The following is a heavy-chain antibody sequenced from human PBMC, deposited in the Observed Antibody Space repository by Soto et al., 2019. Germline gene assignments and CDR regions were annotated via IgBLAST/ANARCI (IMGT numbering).Heavy chain of an antibody. CDR3: ARGDFWSGYYFLYGMDV. J-gene: IGHJ6*02. D-gene: IGHD3-3*01. CDR2: INPNSGGT. Sequence: QVQLVQSGAEVKKPGASVKVSCKASGYTFTGYYMHWVRQAPGQGLEWMGWINPNSGGTNYAQKFQGRVTMTRDTSISTAYMELSRLRSDDTAVYHCARGDFWSGYYFLYGMDVWGQGTTVTVSS. V-gene: IGHV1-2*02. CDR1: GYTFTGYY.